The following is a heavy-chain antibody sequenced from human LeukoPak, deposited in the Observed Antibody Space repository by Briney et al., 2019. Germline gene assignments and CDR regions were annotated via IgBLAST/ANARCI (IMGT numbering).Heavy chain of an antibody. CDR2: IYYSGST. Sequence: SETLSLTCAVYGGSFSGYYWSWIRQPPGKGLEWIGYIYYSGSTNYNPSPKSRVTISVDTSKNQFSLKLSSVTAADTAVYYCARAVDTANLDYWGQGTLVTVSS. CDR3: ARAVDTANLDY. V-gene: IGHV4-59*01. J-gene: IGHJ4*02. D-gene: IGHD5-18*01. CDR1: GGSFSGYY.